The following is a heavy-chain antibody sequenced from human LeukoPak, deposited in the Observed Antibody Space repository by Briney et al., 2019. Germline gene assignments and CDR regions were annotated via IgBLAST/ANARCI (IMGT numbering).Heavy chain of an antibody. V-gene: IGHV3-21*06. CDR2: ITNNNYI. J-gene: IGHJ4*02. CDR3: ATRNNGCPYH. Sequence: GGSLRLSCAASGFTFSSYSMNWVRQAPGKGLEWVSSITNNNYIYYADSVRGRFTISRDNAKNSVYLQMNSLRAEDTAVYYCATRNNGCPYHWGQGTLVTVSS. D-gene: IGHD5-24*01. CDR1: GFTFSSYS.